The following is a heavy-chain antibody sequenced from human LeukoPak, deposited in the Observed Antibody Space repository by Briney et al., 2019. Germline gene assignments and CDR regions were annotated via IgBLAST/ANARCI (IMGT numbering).Heavy chain of an antibody. V-gene: IGHV4-61*02. CDR3: ARLNSGSYYNYYYYMDV. Sequence: SETLSLTCTVSGGSISSGSYYWSWIRQPAGKGLEWIGRIYTSGSTNYNPSLKSRVTISVDTSKNQLSLKLSSVTAADTAVYYCARLNSGSYYNYYYYMDVWGKGTTVTVSS. CDR1: GGSISSGSYY. J-gene: IGHJ6*03. D-gene: IGHD1-26*01. CDR2: IYTSGST.